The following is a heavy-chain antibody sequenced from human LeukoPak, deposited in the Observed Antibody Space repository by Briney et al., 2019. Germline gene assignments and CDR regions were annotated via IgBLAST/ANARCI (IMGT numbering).Heavy chain of an antibody. J-gene: IGHJ4*02. CDR2: ISTSGATI. CDR1: GFTFSNAW. Sequence: GGSLRLSCAASGFTFSNAWMSWVRQAPGKELEWVSYISTSGATIYYADSVKGRFTISRNNGKNSLFLQMDSLRAEDTAVYYCATTDGAAAGRGPYYDYWGQGTLVSVSS. V-gene: IGHV3-11*01. D-gene: IGHD6-13*01. CDR3: ATTDGAAAGRGPYYDY.